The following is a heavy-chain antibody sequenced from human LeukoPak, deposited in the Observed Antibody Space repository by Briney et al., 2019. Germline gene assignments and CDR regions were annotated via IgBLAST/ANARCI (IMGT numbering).Heavy chain of an antibody. CDR2: TYYRSKWYN. Sequence: SQTLSLTCAISGDSVSSNSAAWNWIRQSPSIGLEWLGRTYYRSKWYNDYAVSVKSRITINPDTSKNQFSLQLNSVTPEDTAVYYCARANRYSSSWDALYYYYGMDVWGQGTTVTVSS. V-gene: IGHV6-1*01. CDR1: GDSVSSNSAA. D-gene: IGHD6-13*01. J-gene: IGHJ6*02. CDR3: ARANRYSSSWDALYYYYGMDV.